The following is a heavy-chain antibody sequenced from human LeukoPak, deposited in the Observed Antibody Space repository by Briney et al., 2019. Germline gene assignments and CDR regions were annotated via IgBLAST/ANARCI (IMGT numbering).Heavy chain of an antibody. CDR3: ARSPRATTGGCYYYYMDV. CDR1: GYTFTSYD. D-gene: IGHD1-26*01. J-gene: IGHJ6*03. V-gene: IGHV1-8*03. Sequence: GASVKVSCKASGYTFTSYDINWVRQATGQGLEWMAWMNPNSGNTSYAQKFQGRVTITRNTSISTAYMELSSLRSEDTAVYYCARSPRATTGGCYYYYMDVWGKGTTVTVSS. CDR2: MNPNSGNT.